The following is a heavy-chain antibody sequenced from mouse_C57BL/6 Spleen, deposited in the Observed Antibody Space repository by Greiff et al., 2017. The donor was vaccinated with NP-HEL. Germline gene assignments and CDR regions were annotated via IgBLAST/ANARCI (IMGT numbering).Heavy chain of an antibody. CDR1: GYTFTDYY. V-gene: IGHV1-19*01. Sequence: EVQLQQSGPVLVKPGASVKMSCKASGYTFTDYYMNWVKQSHGKSLEWIGVINPYNGGTSYNQKFKGKATLTVDKSSSTAYMELNSLTSEDSAVYYWAPRSYDYDEFAYWGQGTLVTVSA. CDR3: APRSYDYDEFAY. D-gene: IGHD2-4*01. J-gene: IGHJ3*01. CDR2: INPYNGGT.